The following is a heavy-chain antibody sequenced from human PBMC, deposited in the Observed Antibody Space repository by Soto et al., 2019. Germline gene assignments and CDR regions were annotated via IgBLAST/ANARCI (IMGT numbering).Heavy chain of an antibody. CDR3: SGGVGDAF. CDR2: INQDGSDK. V-gene: IGHV3-7*04. Sequence: EVHLVESGGGLVQTGGSLRLSCAIYESTVRRDWMNWVRQIPGKGLEWVAHINQDGSDKHYLDSVKGRFTISRDNANNLLSLQMDSLGAGDTAIYYCSGGVGDAFWGQGTLVTVSS. D-gene: IGHD1-26*01. J-gene: IGHJ4*02. CDR1: ESTVRRDW.